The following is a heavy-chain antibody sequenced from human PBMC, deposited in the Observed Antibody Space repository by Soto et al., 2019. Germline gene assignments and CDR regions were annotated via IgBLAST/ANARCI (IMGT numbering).Heavy chain of an antibody. CDR3: ARTPDCTNGVCSAGFDY. V-gene: IGHV3-11*06. CDR1: GFTFNDYY. CDR2: ISSSSSYT. D-gene: IGHD2-8*01. Sequence: GGSLRLSCAASGFTFNDYYMSWIRQAPGKGLEWVSYISSSSSYTNYADSVKGRFTISRDNAKNSLYLQMNSLRAEDTAVYYCARTPDCTNGVCSAGFDYWGQGTLVTVSS. J-gene: IGHJ4*02.